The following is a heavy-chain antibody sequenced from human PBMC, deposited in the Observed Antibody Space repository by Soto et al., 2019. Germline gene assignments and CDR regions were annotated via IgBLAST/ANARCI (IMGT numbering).Heavy chain of an antibody. D-gene: IGHD1-7*01. CDR2: ISGGGGST. V-gene: IGHV3-23*01. J-gene: IGHJ3*01. Sequence: EVQLLESGGGLVQPGGSLRLSCAASGFTFSSYAMSWVRQAPGKGLEWVSAISGGGGSTYYADSVKGRFTISRDNSKNTLYLQMNSLRAEDTAVYYCAKDSGAVTGTTGFWGQGTMVTVSS. CDR3: AKDSGAVTGTTGF. CDR1: GFTFSSYA.